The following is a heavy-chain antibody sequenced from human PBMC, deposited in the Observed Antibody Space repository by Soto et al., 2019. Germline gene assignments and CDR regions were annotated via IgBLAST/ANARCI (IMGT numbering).Heavy chain of an antibody. CDR3: ARTDIVTTNWFDP. J-gene: IGHJ5*02. CDR2: INHRGST. D-gene: IGHD5-12*01. CDR1: GESFIGYY. Sequence: QVHLQQCGAGLLKPSETLSLTCAVYGESFIGYYWTWIRQPPGKGLEWIGEINHRGSTNYNPSLKSRVTISIDTSKNQFSLKLSSVTAADTSVYYGARTDIVTTNWFDPWGQGTLVTVSS. V-gene: IGHV4-34*02.